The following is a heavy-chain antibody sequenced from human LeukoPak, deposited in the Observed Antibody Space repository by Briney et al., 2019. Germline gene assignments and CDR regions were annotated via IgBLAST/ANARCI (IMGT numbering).Heavy chain of an antibody. V-gene: IGHV3-33*01. CDR1: GFTFSSYG. J-gene: IGHJ6*04. CDR3: ARDFSYGSGSYYYYYGMDV. CDR2: IWYDGSNK. D-gene: IGHD3-10*01. Sequence: GGSLRLSCAASGFTFSSYGMHWVRQALGKGLEWVAVIWYDGSNKYYADSVKGRFTISRDNSKNTLYLQMNSLRAEDTAVYYCARDFSYGSGSYYYYYGMDVWGKGTTVTVSS.